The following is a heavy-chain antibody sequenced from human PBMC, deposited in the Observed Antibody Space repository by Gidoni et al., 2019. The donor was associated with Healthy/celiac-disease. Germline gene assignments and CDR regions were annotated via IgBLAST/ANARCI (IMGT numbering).Heavy chain of an antibody. J-gene: IGHJ4*02. V-gene: IGHV3-23*01. CDR2: ISGSGGST. D-gene: IGHD6-13*01. Sequence: EVQLLESGVGLVQPGGSLRLSCAASGFTFSSYAMSWVRHAPGKGLEWVSAISGSGGSTYYADSVKGRFTISRDNSKNTLYLQMNSLRAEDTAVYYCAKGGVAAAGTFDYWGQGTLVTVSS. CDR3: AKGGVAAAGTFDY. CDR1: GFTFSSYA.